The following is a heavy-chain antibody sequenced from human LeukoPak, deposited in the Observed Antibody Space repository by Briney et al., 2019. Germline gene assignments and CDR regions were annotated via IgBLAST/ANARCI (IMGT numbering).Heavy chain of an antibody. CDR2: ISGSGGST. V-gene: IGHV3-23*01. D-gene: IGHD6-13*01. Sequence: QPGGSLRLSCAASGFTFSSYAMSWVRQAPGKGLEWVSAISGSGGSTYYADSVKGRFTISRDNSKNTLYLQMNGLRAEDTAVYYCAKDFRGSSSWAYWGQGTLVTVSS. CDR1: GFTFSSYA. J-gene: IGHJ4*02. CDR3: AKDFRGSSSWAY.